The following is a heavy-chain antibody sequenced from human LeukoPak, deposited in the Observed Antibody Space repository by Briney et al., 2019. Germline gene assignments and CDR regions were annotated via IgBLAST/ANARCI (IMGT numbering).Heavy chain of an antibody. Sequence: GASVTVSCKASGYTFTSYGITWVRQAPGQGLEWMGWISAYNGNTNYAQKLQGRVTMTTVTSTSTAYMELRSLRSDDTAVYYCARDMVRGVSVLDYWGQGTLVTVSS. CDR2: ISAYNGNT. J-gene: IGHJ4*02. D-gene: IGHD3-10*01. CDR3: ARDMVRGVSVLDY. CDR1: GYTFTSYG. V-gene: IGHV1-18*01.